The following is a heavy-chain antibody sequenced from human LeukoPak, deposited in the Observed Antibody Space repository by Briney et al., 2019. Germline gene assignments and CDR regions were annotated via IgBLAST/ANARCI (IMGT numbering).Heavy chain of an antibody. CDR3: AKAYTRGTSFNWFDP. J-gene: IGHJ5*02. V-gene: IGHV3-23*01. Sequence: GALRLSCAASGFTFSRYAMGWVRQAPGKGLEWVSAISGSGGSTYYADSVKGRFTISRDNSKNTLYLQMNSLRAEDTAVYYCAKAYTRGTSFNWFDPWGQGTLVTVSS. D-gene: IGHD2-2*01. CDR2: ISGSGGST. CDR1: GFTFSRYA.